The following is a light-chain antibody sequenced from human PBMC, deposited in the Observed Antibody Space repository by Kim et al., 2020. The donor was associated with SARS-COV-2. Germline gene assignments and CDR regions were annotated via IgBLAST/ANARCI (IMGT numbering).Light chain of an antibody. J-gene: IGKJ1*01. CDR3: QKYDSAPWT. Sequence: VGDGVTITCRASQDIANYLAWYQQKPGKVPKLLVYAASALKSGVPSRFSGRRSGTDFTLTISNLQPEDVATYYCQKYDSAPWTFGQGTKVDIK. CDR2: AAS. CDR1: QDIANY. V-gene: IGKV1-27*01.